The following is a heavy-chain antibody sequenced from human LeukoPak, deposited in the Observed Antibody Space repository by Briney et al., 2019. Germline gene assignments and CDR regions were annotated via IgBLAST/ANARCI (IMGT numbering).Heavy chain of an antibody. CDR2: ISGSVLST. V-gene: IGHV3-23*01. Sequence: GGSLRLSCAASRFTFSSYAMSWVRQAPGKGLEWVSAISGSVLSTYYADSVKGRFTISRDNSKNTLYLQMNSLRAEDTAVYYCAKKGPYGDLDYWGQGTLVTVSS. CDR1: RFTFSSYA. CDR3: AKKGPYGDLDY. J-gene: IGHJ4*02. D-gene: IGHD4-17*01.